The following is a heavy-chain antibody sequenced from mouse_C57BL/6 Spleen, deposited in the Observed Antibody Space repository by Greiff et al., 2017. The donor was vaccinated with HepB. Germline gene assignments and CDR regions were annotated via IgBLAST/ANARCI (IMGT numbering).Heavy chain of an antibody. CDR3: ARHDGYYPWFAY. J-gene: IGHJ3*01. CDR2: ISSGGSYT. V-gene: IGHV5-6*01. D-gene: IGHD2-3*01. CDR1: GFTFSSYG. Sequence: EVQLVESGGDLVKPGGSLKLSCAASGFTFSSYGMSWVRQTPDKRLEWVATISSGGSYTYYPDSVKGRFTISRDNAKNTLYLQMSSLKSEDTAMYYCARHDGYYPWFAYWGQGTLVTVSA.